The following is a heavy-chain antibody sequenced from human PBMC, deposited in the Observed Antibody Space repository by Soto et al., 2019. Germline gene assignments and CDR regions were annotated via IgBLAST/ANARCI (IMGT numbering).Heavy chain of an antibody. D-gene: IGHD1-26*01. J-gene: IGHJ6*02. CDR1: GYSFTSYW. V-gene: IGHV5-51*01. Sequence: PGDSLKISCKGSGYSFTSYWIGWVRQMPGKGLEWMGIIYPGDSDTRYSPSFQGQVTISADKSISTAYLQWSILKASDTAMYYCARVSGSRHVYYYGMDVWGQGTTVTVCS. CDR2: IYPGDSDT. CDR3: ARVSGSRHVYYYGMDV.